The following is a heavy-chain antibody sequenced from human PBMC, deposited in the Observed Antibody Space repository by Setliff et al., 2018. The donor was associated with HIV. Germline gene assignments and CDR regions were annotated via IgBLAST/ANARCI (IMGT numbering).Heavy chain of an antibody. CDR2: VYTSGST. CDR1: GDSISSGSYY. D-gene: IGHD6-13*01. J-gene: IGHJ6*03. Sequence: PSETLSLTCTVSGDSISSGSYYWSWIRQPAGKGLEWIGHVYTSGSTDYNPSLNSRVTISIDTSKNQFSLRLSSVTAADTAVYYCARALAAAGPGYYYSYYMDVWGKGTTVTVSS. V-gene: IGHV4-61*09. CDR3: ARALAAAGPGYYYSYYMDV.